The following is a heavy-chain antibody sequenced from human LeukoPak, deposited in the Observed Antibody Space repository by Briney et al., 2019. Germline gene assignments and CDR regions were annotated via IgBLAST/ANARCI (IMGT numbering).Heavy chain of an antibody. V-gene: IGHV1-69*13. CDR2: IIPIFVTA. Sequence: SVKVSCKASGGTFSSYAISWVRQAPGQGLEWMGGIIPIFVTANYAQKFQGRVTITADESTSTAYMELSSLRSEDTAVYYCAREIVVVPAAIINWFDPWGQGTLVTVSS. J-gene: IGHJ5*02. D-gene: IGHD2-2*01. CDR3: AREIVVVPAAIINWFDP. CDR1: GGTFSSYA.